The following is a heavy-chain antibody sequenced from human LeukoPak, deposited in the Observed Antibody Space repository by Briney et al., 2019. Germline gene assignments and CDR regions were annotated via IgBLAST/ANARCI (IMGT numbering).Heavy chain of an antibody. V-gene: IGHV4-61*02. CDR3: ARSSHDFWSGYSWFDP. CDR1: GGSISSGSYY. CDR2: IYTSGST. J-gene: IGHJ5*02. D-gene: IGHD3-3*01. Sequence: PSETLSLTCTVSGGSISSGSYYWSWIRQPAGKGLGWIGRIYTSGSTNYNPSLKSRVTISVDTSKNQFSLKLSSVTAADTAVYYCARSSHDFWSGYSWFDPWGQGTLVTVSS.